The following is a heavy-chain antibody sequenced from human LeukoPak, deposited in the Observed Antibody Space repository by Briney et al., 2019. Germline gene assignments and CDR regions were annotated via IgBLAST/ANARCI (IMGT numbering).Heavy chain of an antibody. CDR3: ARHTFRYCSGGSCSAQYNWFDP. Sequence: SETLSLTCAVYGRSFSGYYWSWIRQPPGKGLEWIGEINHSGSTNYNPSLKSRVTISVDTSKNQLSLKLSSVTAADTAVYYCARHTFRYCSGGSCSAQYNWFDPWGQGTLVTVSS. V-gene: IGHV4-34*01. CDR2: INHSGST. CDR1: GRSFSGYY. D-gene: IGHD2-15*01. J-gene: IGHJ5*02.